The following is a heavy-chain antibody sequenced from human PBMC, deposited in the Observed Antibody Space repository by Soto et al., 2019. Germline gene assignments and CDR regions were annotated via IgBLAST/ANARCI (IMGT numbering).Heavy chain of an antibody. D-gene: IGHD1-26*01. J-gene: IGHJ6*02. CDR2: ISGSGGST. CDR1: GFTFSSYA. V-gene: IGHV3-23*01. Sequence: PGGSLRLSCAASGFTFSSYAMSWVRQAPGKGLEWVSAISGSGGSTYYADSVKGRFTISRDNSKNTLYLQMNSLRAEDTAVYYCAKVVDGSYYPPYYYYGMDVWGQGTTVTVSS. CDR3: AKVVDGSYYPPYYYYGMDV.